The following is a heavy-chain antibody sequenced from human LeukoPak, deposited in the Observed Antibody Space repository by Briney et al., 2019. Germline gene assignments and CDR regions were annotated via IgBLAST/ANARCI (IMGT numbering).Heavy chain of an antibody. J-gene: IGHJ4*02. CDR2: ISSSSSYI. CDR3: ARVDTAMDFDY. V-gene: IGHV3-21*01. Sequence: PGGSLRLSCAASGFTFSSYSMNWVRQAPGKGLEWVSSISSSSSYIYYADSAKGRFTISRDNAKNSLYLQMNSLRAEDTAVYYCARVDTAMDFDYWGQGTLVTVSS. D-gene: IGHD5-18*01. CDR1: GFTFSSYS.